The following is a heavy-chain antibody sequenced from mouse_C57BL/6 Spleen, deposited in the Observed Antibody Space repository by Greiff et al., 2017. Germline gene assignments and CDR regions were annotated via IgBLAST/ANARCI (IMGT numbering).Heavy chain of an antibody. J-gene: IGHJ1*03. Sequence: VQLQQSGAELVRPGASVKLSCKASGYTFTDYYINWVKQRPGQGLEWIARIYPGSGNTYYNEKFKGKATLTAEKSSSTAYMQLSSLTSEDSAVYFCARRSHYYGSSFWYVDVWGTGTTVTVSS. CDR2: IYPGSGNT. CDR3: ARRSHYYGSSFWYVDV. V-gene: IGHV1-76*01. D-gene: IGHD1-1*01. CDR1: GYTFTDYY.